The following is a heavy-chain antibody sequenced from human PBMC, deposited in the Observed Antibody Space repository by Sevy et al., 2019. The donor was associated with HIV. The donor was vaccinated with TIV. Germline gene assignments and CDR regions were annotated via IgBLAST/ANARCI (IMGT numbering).Heavy chain of an antibody. CDR2: ISAYNGNT. J-gene: IGHJ6*02. Sequence: ASVKVSCKASGYTFTSYGISWVRQAPGQGLEWMGWISAYNGNTNYAQKLQGRVTMTTDTSTSTAYMELRSLGSDETAGYYCARDLGFVVVAGYGMDVWGQGTTVTVSS. V-gene: IGHV1-18*01. CDR3: ARDLGFVVVAGYGMDV. CDR1: GYTFTSYG. D-gene: IGHD2-15*01.